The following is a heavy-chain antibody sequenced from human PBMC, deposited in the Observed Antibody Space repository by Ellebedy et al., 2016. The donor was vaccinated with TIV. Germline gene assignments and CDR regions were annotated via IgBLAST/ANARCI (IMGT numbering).Heavy chain of an antibody. J-gene: IGHJ4*02. CDR1: GFTFNSYA. CDR2: ITGIGGNT. D-gene: IGHD5-24*01. V-gene: IGHV3-23*01. Sequence: GGSLRLXXAVSGFTFNSYAMGWVRQAPGKGLEWVSYITGIGGNTYYADSVKGRFTISRDNSKDTLYLQMDRLGAEDTAVYYCARDGYNQIPYDYWGQGALVTVSS. CDR3: ARDGYNQIPYDY.